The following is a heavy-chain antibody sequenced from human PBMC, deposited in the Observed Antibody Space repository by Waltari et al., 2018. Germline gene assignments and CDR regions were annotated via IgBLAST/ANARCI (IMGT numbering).Heavy chain of an antibody. CDR2: ISYNERNI. Sequence: QVQLVESGGGVVQPGRSLSPSCAASEFTFSSSAMHWVRQAPGKGLEWVAVISYNERNIYYVDSVKGRFTISRDNSKKTLYLQMNSLRTEDTAVYYCARDYCDRTYCHGMDVWGRGTAVTVSS. D-gene: IGHD3-22*01. V-gene: IGHV3-30*01. CDR1: EFTFSSSA. CDR3: ARDYCDRTYCHGMDV. J-gene: IGHJ6*02.